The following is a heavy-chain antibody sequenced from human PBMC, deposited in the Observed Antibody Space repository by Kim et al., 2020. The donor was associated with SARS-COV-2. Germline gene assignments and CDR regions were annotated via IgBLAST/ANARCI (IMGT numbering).Heavy chain of an antibody. CDR3: GGYYYDSWGYYYGMDV. D-gene: IGHD3-22*01. V-gene: IGHV4-59*08. Sequence: SETLSLTCTVSGGSISSYYWSWIRQPPGTGLEWMGYIYYSGSTNYNPSLKSRVTISVDTSKNQFYLKLSSVTAADTAVYYCGGYYYDSWGYYYGMDVWGQGTTVTVSS. CDR1: GGSISSYY. J-gene: IGHJ6*02. CDR2: IYYSGST.